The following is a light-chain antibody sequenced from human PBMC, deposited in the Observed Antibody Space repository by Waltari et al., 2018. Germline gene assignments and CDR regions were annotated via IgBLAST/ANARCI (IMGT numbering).Light chain of an antibody. CDR3: QQYGSSPYT. CDR1: QRVSSSY. CDR2: GAS. J-gene: IGKJ2*01. V-gene: IGKV3-20*01. Sequence: EIVLTQSPGTLSLSPGERATLSCRASQRVSSSYLAWYQQKPVQAPRRLIYGASSRATGIPDRFSGSGSGTDFTLTISRLEPEDFAVYYCQQYGSSPYTFGQGTKLEIK.